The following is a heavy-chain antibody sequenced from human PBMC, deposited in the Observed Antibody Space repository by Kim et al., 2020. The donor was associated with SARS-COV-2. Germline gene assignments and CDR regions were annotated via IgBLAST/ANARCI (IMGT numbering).Heavy chain of an antibody. CDR3: AKDNVGTYYYGSGSYGDY. Sequence: GGSLRLSCAASGFTFGDYAMHWVRQAPGKGLEWVSGISWNSGSIGYADSVKGRFTISRDNAKNSLYLQMNSLRAEDTALYYCAKDNVGTYYYGSGSYGDYWGQGTLVTVSS. CDR1: GFTFGDYA. J-gene: IGHJ4*02. CDR2: ISWNSGSI. D-gene: IGHD3-10*01. V-gene: IGHV3-9*01.